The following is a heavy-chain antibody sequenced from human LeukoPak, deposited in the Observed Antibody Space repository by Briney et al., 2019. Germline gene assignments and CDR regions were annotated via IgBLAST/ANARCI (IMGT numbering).Heavy chain of an antibody. CDR2: INHSGST. V-gene: IGHV4-34*01. Sequence: SETLSLTCAVYGGSFSGYYWSWIRQPPGKGLEWIGEINHSGSTNYNPSLKSRVTISVDTSKNQFSLKLSSVTAADTAVYYCARVARRPMVRGGLTLYGRVMDDWGQGTTVTVSS. CDR3: ARVARRPMVRGGLTLYGRVMDD. D-gene: IGHD3-10*01. CDR1: GGSFSGYY. J-gene: IGHJ6*02.